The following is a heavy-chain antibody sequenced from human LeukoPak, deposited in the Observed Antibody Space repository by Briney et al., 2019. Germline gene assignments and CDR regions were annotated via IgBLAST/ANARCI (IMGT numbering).Heavy chain of an antibody. D-gene: IGHD6-19*01. J-gene: IGHJ4*02. CDR1: GFTFSSYS. V-gene: IGHV3-21*01. Sequence: GGSLRLSCAASGFTFSSYSMNWVRQAPGKGLEWVSSISSSSYIYYADSVKGRFTISRDNAKNSLYLQMNSLRAEDTAVYYCARLGYSSGWYHYYFDYWGQGTLVTVSS. CDR2: ISSSSYI. CDR3: ARLGYSSGWYHYYFDY.